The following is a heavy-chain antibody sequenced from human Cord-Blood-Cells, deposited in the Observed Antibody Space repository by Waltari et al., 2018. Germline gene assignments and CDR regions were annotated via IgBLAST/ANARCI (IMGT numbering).Heavy chain of an antibody. V-gene: IGHV4-34*01. D-gene: IGHD6-13*01. Sequence: QVQLQQWGAGLLKPSETLSLTCAVYGGSFSGYYWSWIRQPPGTGLEWIGEINHSGSTNYNPSLKSRVTISVDTSKNQFSLKLSSVTAADTAVYYCAREYSSSWYLDYWGQGTLVTVSS. CDR3: AREYSSSWYLDY. CDR1: GGSFSGYY. CDR2: INHSGST. J-gene: IGHJ4*02.